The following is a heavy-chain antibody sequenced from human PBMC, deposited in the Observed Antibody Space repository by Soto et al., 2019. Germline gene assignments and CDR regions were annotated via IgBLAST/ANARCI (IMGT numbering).Heavy chain of an antibody. Sequence: GGSLRLSCAASGFTFSSYAMSWVRQAPGKGLEWVSAISGSGGSTYYADSVKGRFTISRDNSKNTLYLQMNSLRAEDTAVYYCAKVGQYSSSWYYFDYWGQGPLVTVSS. J-gene: IGHJ4*02. V-gene: IGHV3-23*01. CDR3: AKVGQYSSSWYYFDY. CDR2: ISGSGGST. CDR1: GFTFSSYA. D-gene: IGHD6-13*01.